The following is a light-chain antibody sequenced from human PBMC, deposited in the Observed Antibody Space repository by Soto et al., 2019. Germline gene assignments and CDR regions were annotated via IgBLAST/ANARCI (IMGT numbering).Light chain of an antibody. Sequence: DIQMTQSPSSLSASVGDRVTITCRASQGVSAYLLWYQQRQGRAPKIRIYATSNLLSGVPSRFSGSGSGTKLTLTIRSLQPEDFAAYYCQQSYRTTHTFGQGTKLETK. V-gene: IGKV1-39*01. J-gene: IGKJ2*01. CDR3: QQSYRTTHT. CDR2: ATS. CDR1: QGVSAY.